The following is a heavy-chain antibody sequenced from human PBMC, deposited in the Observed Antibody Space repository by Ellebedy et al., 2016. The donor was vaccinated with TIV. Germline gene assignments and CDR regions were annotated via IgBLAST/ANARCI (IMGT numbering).Heavy chain of an antibody. D-gene: IGHD1-26*01. CDR3: ARARGLLYEKWGGAGYGMDV. CDR2: IKQDGSEQ. CDR1: GFSLSIYS. V-gene: IGHV3-7*03. Sequence: PGGSLRLSCVDSGFSLSIYSMSWVRQAPGKGLEWVANIKQDGSEQYYVNSVKGRFNISRDTAKTSLYWQMNSLRAEDTNVYYCARARGLLYEKWGGAGYGMDVWGQGTTVSVSS. J-gene: IGHJ6*02.